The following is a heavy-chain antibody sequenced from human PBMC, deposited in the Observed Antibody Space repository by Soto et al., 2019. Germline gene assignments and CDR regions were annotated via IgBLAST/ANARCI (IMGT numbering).Heavy chain of an antibody. V-gene: IGHV1-18*01. CDR1: GYTFTSYG. CDR2: ISAYNGNT. Sequence: VQLVQSGAEVKKPGASVKVSCKASGYTFTSYGISWVRQAPGQGLEWMGWISAYNGNTNYAQKLQGRVTMTTDTSTSTAYMELRSLRSDDTAVYYCARECGPYSSSWYRDNWFDPWGQGTLVTVSS. J-gene: IGHJ5*02. CDR3: ARECGPYSSSWYRDNWFDP. D-gene: IGHD6-13*01.